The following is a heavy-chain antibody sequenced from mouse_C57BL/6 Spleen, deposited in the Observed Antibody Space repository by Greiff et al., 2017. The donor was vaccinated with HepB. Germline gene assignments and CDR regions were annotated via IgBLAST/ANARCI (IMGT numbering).Heavy chain of an antibody. CDR2: INPNNGGT. V-gene: IGHV1-22*01. D-gene: IGHD1-1*01. CDR3: ARGRGSSLYYAMDY. CDR1: GYTFTDYN. J-gene: IGHJ4*01. Sequence: EVQLQQSGPELVKPGASVKMSCKASGYTFTDYNMHWVKQSHGKSLEWIGYINPNNGGTSYNQKFKGKATLTVNKSSSTAYMELRSLTSEDSAVYYCARGRGSSLYYAMDYWGQGTSVTVSS.